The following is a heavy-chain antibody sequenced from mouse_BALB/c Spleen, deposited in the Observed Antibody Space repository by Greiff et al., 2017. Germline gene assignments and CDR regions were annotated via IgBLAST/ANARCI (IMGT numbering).Heavy chain of an antibody. V-gene: IGHV5-12-1*01. CDR1: GFAFSSYD. CDR3: ARREGNVYAMDY. CDR2: ISSGGGST. D-gene: IGHD2-1*01. Sequence: EVKLMESGGGLVKPGGSLKLSCAASGFAFSSYDMSWVRQTPEKRLEWVAYISSGGGSTYYPDTVKGRFTISRDNAKNTLYLQMSSLKSEDTAMYYCARREGNVYAMDYWGQGTSVTVSS. J-gene: IGHJ4*01.